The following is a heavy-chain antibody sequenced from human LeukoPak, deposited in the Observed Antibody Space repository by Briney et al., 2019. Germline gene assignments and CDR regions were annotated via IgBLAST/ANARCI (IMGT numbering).Heavy chain of an antibody. D-gene: IGHD2-21*01. V-gene: IGHV4-4*02. CDR2: IHHSGSS. CDR3: ARHHYFALAY. Sequence: PSGTLSLTCAVSGDSVSYDNWWSWVRQPPGKGLEWIGDIHHSGSSNYNPSLKSRVTVSVDKSKNQVSLSLTSVTAADTAVYYCARHHYFALAYWGQGTLVTVSS. CDR1: GDSVSYDNW. J-gene: IGHJ4*02.